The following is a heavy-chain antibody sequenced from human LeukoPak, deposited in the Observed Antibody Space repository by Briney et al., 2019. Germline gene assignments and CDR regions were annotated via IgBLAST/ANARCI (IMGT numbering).Heavy chain of an antibody. D-gene: IGHD3-22*01. J-gene: IGHJ4*02. V-gene: IGHV1-58*02. Sequence: GASVKVSCKASGFTFTSSAMQWVRQARGQRLEWIGRIVVGSGNTNYAQKFQERVTITRDMSTSTAYMELSSLRSEDTAVYYCAAVPYDSSGYYYGPDYWGQGTLVTVSS. CDR2: IVVGSGNT. CDR3: AAVPYDSSGYYYGPDY. CDR1: GFTFTSSA.